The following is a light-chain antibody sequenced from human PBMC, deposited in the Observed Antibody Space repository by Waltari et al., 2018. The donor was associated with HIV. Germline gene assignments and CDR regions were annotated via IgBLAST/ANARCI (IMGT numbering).Light chain of an antibody. Sequence: DIVMTQSTDSLAVSLGERATLNCKSSTSVLYSSNNKNYLAWYQQKPGQPPKLLIYWASTRESGVPDRFSGSGSGTDFTLTISSLQAEDVAVYYCQQYYSTALTFGGGTKVEIK. CDR3: QQYYSTALT. J-gene: IGKJ4*01. CDR2: WAS. CDR1: TSVLYSSNNKNY. V-gene: IGKV4-1*01.